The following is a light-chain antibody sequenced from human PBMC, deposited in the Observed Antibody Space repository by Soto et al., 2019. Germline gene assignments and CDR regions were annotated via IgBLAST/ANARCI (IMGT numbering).Light chain of an antibody. Sequence: DIVMTQSPLSLPVTPGEPASISCRSSQSLLHSNGYNYLDWYLQKPGQSPQLLIYLGSNRASGVPDRVSGSGSGTDFTLKISRVEAEDVGVYYCMQHLQSWTFGQGTKVEIK. J-gene: IGKJ1*01. CDR3: MQHLQSWT. CDR2: LGS. CDR1: QSLLHSNGYNY. V-gene: IGKV2-28*01.